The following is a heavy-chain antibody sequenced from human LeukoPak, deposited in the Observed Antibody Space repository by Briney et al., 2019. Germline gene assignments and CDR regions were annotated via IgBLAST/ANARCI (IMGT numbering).Heavy chain of an antibody. D-gene: IGHD1-26*01. J-gene: IGHJ4*02. Sequence: SETLSLTCTVSGGSISSYYWSWIRRPAGKGLEWIGRIYTSGSTNYNPSLKSRVTMSVDTSKNQFSLKLSSVTAADTAVYYCARAIVGAIPYYFDYWGQGTLVTVSS. CDR2: IYTSGST. CDR3: ARAIVGAIPYYFDY. CDR1: GGSISSYY. V-gene: IGHV4-4*07.